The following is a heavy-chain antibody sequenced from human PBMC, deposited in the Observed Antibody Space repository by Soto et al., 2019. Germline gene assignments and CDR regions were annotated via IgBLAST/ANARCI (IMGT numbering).Heavy chain of an antibody. D-gene: IGHD2-15*01. CDR2: ISSSSSTI. CDR3: ASQTRGSRRYSDAFDL. V-gene: IGHV3-48*02. J-gene: IGHJ3*01. Sequence: GGSLRLSSAASGFNFSSYRMNLVRQAPGKGLGGVSYISSSSSTIYYADSVKGGGTITGYNAKNTLFVRMNSLGDEAAAVSYCASQTRGSRRYSDAFDLRGQGTMVTVSS. CDR1: GFNFSSYR.